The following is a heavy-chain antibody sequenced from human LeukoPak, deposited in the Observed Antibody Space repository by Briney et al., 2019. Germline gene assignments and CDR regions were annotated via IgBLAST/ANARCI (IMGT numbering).Heavy chain of an antibody. CDR1: GFTFDEYA. CDR2: ISWNSGSI. Sequence: GRSLRLSCAASGFTFDEYAMHWVRQAPGKGLEWVSGISWNSGSIGYADSAKGRFTISRDNAKNSLYLQMNSLRAEDTALYYCATRTYSSSKGNFDYWGQGTLVTVSS. D-gene: IGHD6-6*01. CDR3: ATRTYSSSKGNFDY. V-gene: IGHV3-9*01. J-gene: IGHJ4*02.